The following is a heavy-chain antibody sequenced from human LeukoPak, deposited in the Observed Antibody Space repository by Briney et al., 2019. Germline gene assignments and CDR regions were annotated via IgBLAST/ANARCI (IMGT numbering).Heavy chain of an antibody. V-gene: IGHV4-59*12. D-gene: IGHD3-22*01. Sequence: SETLSLTCTVSGDSMSGYYWSWIRQPPGKELEWIGYINHSGSTNYNPSLRSRVTLSVDTSKNQFSLKLSSVTAADTAVYYCARDRGTYYYDSSGYYYGFDPWGQGTLVTVSS. CDR3: ARDRGTYYYDSSGYYYGFDP. CDR1: GDSMSGYY. J-gene: IGHJ5*02. CDR2: INHSGST.